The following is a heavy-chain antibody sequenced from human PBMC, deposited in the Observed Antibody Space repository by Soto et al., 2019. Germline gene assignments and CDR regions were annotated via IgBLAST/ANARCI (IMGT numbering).Heavy chain of an antibody. CDR2: IHPGYSDT. CDR1: GYSFTSYW. D-gene: IGHD6-13*01. CDR3: ARTAAAGKYYYGMDV. V-gene: IGHV5-51*01. J-gene: IGHJ6*02. Sequence: PGESLQISCKGSGYSFTSYWIGWVLQMPGKGLEWMGIIHPGYSDTRYSPSFQGQVTISADKSIGTAYLQWSSLKASDTAMYYCARTAAAGKYYYGMDVWGQGTTVTVSS.